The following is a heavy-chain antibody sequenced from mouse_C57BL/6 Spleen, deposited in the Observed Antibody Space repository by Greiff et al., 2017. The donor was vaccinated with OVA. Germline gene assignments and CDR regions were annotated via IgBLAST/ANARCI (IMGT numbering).Heavy chain of an antibody. D-gene: IGHD2-3*01. Sequence: LLESGPELVKPGASVKISCKASGYAFSSSWMNWVKQRPGKGLEWIGRIYPGDGDTNYNGKFKGKATLTADKSSSTAYMQLSSLTSEDSAVYFCARWYDGYYGVWGTGTTVTVSS. V-gene: IGHV1-82*01. J-gene: IGHJ1*03. CDR3: ARWYDGYYGV. CDR2: IYPGDGDT. CDR1: GYAFSSSW.